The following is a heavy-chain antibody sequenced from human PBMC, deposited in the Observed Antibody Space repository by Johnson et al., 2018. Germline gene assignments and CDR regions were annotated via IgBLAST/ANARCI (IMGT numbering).Heavy chain of an antibody. CDR3: ARDHSGSYYEYFPH. CDR2: ISYDGSNK. V-gene: IGHV3-30-3*01. D-gene: IGHD1-26*01. CDR1: GFTFSSYA. J-gene: IGHJ1*01. Sequence: QVQLVESGGGVVQPGRSLRLSCAASGFTFSSYAMHWVRQAPGKGLEWVAVISYDGSNKYYADSVKGRFTISRDNSKNTLYLQMNSLRAEDTAVYYGARDHSGSYYEYFPHWGQGTLVTVSS.